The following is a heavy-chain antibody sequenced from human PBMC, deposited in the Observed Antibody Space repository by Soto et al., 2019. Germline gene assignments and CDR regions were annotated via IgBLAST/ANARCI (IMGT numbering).Heavy chain of an antibody. J-gene: IGHJ6*02. V-gene: IGHV4-39*01. CDR2: IYYSGST. D-gene: IGHD3-10*01. CDR3: ARFYSGSYKEYGMDV. CDR1: GGSISSSSYY. Sequence: PSETLSLTCTVSGGSISSSSYYWGWIRQPPGKGLEWIGSIYYSGSTYYNPSLKSRVTISVDTSKNQFSLKLSSVTAADAAVYYCARFYSGSYKEYGMDVWGQGTTVTVSS.